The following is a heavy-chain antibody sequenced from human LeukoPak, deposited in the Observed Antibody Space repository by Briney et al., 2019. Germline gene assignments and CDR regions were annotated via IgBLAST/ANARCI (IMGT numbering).Heavy chain of an antibody. D-gene: IGHD1-26*01. J-gene: IGHJ4*02. Sequence: GESLRLACAAAGFTFSSYWMHWVRQAPGKGLVWVSRINSDGGTTTYADSVKGRFTISRDNAKSTLYLQMNSLRIEDTAVYYCAISRYSGTSLDYWGQGSLVTVPS. V-gene: IGHV3-74*01. CDR2: INSDGGTT. CDR3: AISRYSGTSLDY. CDR1: GFTFSSYW.